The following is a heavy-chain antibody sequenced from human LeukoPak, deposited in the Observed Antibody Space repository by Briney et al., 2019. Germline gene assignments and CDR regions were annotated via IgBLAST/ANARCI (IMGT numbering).Heavy chain of an antibody. CDR1: GGTFSSYA. CDR2: IIPILGIA. V-gene: IGHV1-69*04. CDR3: AREWGSSWYYYYYGMDV. D-gene: IGHD6-13*01. Sequence: ASVKVSCKASGGTFSSYAISWVRQAPGQGLEWMGRIIPILGIANYAQKFQGRVTITADKSTSTAYMELSSLRSEDTAVYYCAREWGSSWYYYYYGMDVWGQGTTVTVSS. J-gene: IGHJ6*02.